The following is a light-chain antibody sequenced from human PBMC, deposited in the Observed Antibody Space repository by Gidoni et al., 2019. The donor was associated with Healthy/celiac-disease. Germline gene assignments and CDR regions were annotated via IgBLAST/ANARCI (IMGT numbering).Light chain of an antibody. V-gene: IGKV3D-20*01. CDR2: DAS. CDR1: QSVSSSY. Sequence: EIVLTQSPATLSLSPGERATLSCVASQSVSSSYLALYQQNPGLAPRLLIYDASSRATVIPDRFSGSGSGTDFTLTISRLEPEDFAVYYCQQYGSSPPMYTFGQGTKLEIK. J-gene: IGKJ2*01. CDR3: QQYGSSPPMYT.